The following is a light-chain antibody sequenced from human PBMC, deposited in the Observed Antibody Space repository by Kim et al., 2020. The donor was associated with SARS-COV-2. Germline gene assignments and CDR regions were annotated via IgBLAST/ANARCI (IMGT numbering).Light chain of an antibody. CDR2: QAS. Sequence: SAAVGDTVTITWRASQSVHIWLAWYQQIPGKAPKLLMHQASNLQSGVPSRFSGRGSGSEFTLTINSLQSCDFATYYCQQYHTHSTFGQGTKVDIK. CDR3: QQYHTHST. J-gene: IGKJ1*01. V-gene: IGKV1-5*03. CDR1: QSVHIW.